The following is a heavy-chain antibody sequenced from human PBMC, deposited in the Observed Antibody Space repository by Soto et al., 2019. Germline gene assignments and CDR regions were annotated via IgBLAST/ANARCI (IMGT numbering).Heavy chain of an antibody. CDR2: ISGSGGST. V-gene: IGHV3-23*01. CDR3: ANEPPLIMITFGGVIVD. Sequence: GGSLRLSCAASGFTFSSYAMSWVRQAPGKGLEWVSAISGSGGSTYYADSVRGRFTISRDNSKNTLYLQMNSLRAEDTAVYYCANEPPLIMITFGGVIVDWGQGTLVTVSS. D-gene: IGHD3-16*02. J-gene: IGHJ4*02. CDR1: GFTFSSYA.